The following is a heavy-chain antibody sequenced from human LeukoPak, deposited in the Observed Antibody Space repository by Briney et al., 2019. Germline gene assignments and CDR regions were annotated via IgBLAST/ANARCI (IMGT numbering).Heavy chain of an antibody. V-gene: IGHV1-2*02. CDR2: INPNSGGT. CDR1: GYTFTGYY. D-gene: IGHD3-16*02. CDR3: ARGGDYVWGSYRLNYYYYYMDV. J-gene: IGHJ6*03. Sequence: ASVKVSCKASGYTFTGYYMHWVRQAPGQGLEWMGWINPNSGGTNYAQKFQGRVTMTRDTSISTAYMELSRLRSDDTAVYYCARGGDYVWGSYRLNYYYYYMDVWGKGTTVTVSS.